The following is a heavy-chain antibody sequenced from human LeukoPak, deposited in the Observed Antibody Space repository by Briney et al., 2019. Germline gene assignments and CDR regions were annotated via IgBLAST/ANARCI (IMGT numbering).Heavy chain of an antibody. CDR1: GGSISSYY. CDR2: IYYSGST. CDR3: ARGLDYYDSSGYYHHYFDY. D-gene: IGHD3-22*01. V-gene: IGHV4-59*01. Sequence: SETLSLTCTVSGGSISSYYWSWVRQPPGKGLEWIGYIYYSGSTKYNPSLKSRGPISVDTSKNQFSLKLSSVTSADTAVYYCARGLDYYDSSGYYHHYFDYWGQGTLVTVSS. J-gene: IGHJ4*02.